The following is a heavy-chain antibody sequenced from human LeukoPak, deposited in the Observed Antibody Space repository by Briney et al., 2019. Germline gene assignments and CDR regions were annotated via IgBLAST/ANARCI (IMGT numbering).Heavy chain of an antibody. CDR2: IFHSGST. Sequence: SETLSLTCSVSGYSISSGFYWGWIRQPPGKGLEWIGSIFHSGSTYYNPSLKSRVTISVDTSKNQFSLKLSSVTAADTAVYYCARAPEWELPEYWGQGTLVTVSS. CDR3: ARAPEWELPEY. V-gene: IGHV4-38-2*02. J-gene: IGHJ4*02. CDR1: GYSISSGFY. D-gene: IGHD1-26*01.